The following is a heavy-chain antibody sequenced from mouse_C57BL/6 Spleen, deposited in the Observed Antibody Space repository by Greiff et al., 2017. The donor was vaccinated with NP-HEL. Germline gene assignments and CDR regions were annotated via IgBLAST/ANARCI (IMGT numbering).Heavy chain of an antibody. V-gene: IGHV5-6-3*01. J-gene: IGHJ2*01. CDR2: INSNGGST. CDR1: GFTFSSYG. Sequence: EVMLVESGGGLVKPGGSLKLSCAASGFTFSSYGMSWVRQTPDKRLELVATINSNGGSTYYPDSVKGRFTISRDNAKNTLYLQMSSLKSEDTAMYYCSRMARTINWGQGTTLTVSS. CDR3: SRMARTIN.